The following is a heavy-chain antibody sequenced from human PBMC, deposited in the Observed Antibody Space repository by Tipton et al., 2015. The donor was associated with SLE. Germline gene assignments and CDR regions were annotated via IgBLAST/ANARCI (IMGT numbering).Heavy chain of an antibody. Sequence: TLSLTCTVSGGSISSYYWSWIRLPPGKGLEWIGYIYYSGSTNYNPSLKSRVTISVDTSKNQFSLKLSSVTAADTAVYYCAGGLGVVVAVAFDIWGQGTMVTVSS. CDR2: IYYSGST. V-gene: IGHV4-59*12. D-gene: IGHD2-15*01. J-gene: IGHJ3*02. CDR1: GGSISSYY. CDR3: AGGLGVVVAVAFDI.